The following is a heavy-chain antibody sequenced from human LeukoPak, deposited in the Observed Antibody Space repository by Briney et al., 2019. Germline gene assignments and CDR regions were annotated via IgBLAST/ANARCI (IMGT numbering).Heavy chain of an antibody. Sequence: PSETLSLTCAVSGGSISSGGYSWSWLRQPPGEGLEWIGYIYHSGSTYYNPSLKSRVTISVYRSKNQFSLKLSSVTAADTAVYYCASLSYYYDSSGYSQAEYFQHWGQGALVTVSS. CDR1: GGSISSGGYS. CDR2: IYHSGST. D-gene: IGHD3-22*01. V-gene: IGHV4-30-2*01. J-gene: IGHJ1*01. CDR3: ASLSYYYDSSGYSQAEYFQH.